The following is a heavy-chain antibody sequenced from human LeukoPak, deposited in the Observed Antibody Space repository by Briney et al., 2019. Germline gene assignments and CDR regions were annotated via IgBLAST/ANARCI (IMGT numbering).Heavy chain of an antibody. Sequence: ASVKVSCKASGYTFTAYHMHWVRQAPGQGLEWMGRINPNSGDTNYAQKFQGRVTMTRDTSISTAYMELSRLRSDNTAVYYCARDYCSSTSCLFDYWGQGTLVSVSS. J-gene: IGHJ4*02. D-gene: IGHD2-2*01. CDR1: GYTFTAYH. CDR2: INPNSGDT. V-gene: IGHV1-2*06. CDR3: ARDYCSSTSCLFDY.